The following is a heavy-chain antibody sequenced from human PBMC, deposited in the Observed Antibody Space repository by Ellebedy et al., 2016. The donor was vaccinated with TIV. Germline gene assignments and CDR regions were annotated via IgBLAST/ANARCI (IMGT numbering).Heavy chain of an antibody. Sequence: GGSLRLXCVASGFSFRSYSINWVRQAPGKGLEWISSISSSSTYIYYADSIKGRFTISRDNSKNTLHLQMNSLRVDDTAVYYCAKDHEQLLVPNWFDPWGQGTLVTVSS. V-gene: IGHV3-21*04. J-gene: IGHJ5*02. CDR1: GFSFRSYS. CDR3: AKDHEQLLVPNWFDP. D-gene: IGHD1-26*01. CDR2: ISSSSTYI.